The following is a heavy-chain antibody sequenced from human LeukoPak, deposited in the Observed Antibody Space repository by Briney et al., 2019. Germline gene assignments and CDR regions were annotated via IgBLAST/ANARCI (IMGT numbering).Heavy chain of an antibody. CDR1: GYTFTSYG. D-gene: IGHD3-22*01. V-gene: IGHV1-18*01. CDR2: SSAYNGNT. CDR3: ARDLHYYDSSGYSAR. J-gene: IGHJ4*02. Sequence: ASVKVSCKASGYTFTSYGISWVRQALGQGLEWMGWSSAYNGNTNYAQKVQGRVTMTTDTSTTTAYMELRSLRSDDTAVYYCARDLHYYDSSGYSARWGQGTLVTVSS.